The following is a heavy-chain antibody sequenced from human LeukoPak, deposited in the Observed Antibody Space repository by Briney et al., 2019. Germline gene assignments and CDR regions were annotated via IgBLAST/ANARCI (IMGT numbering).Heavy chain of an antibody. V-gene: IGHV4-34*01. J-gene: IGHJ3*02. CDR3: AREMEVGQYDAFDI. Sequence: SETLSLTCAGYAVSFNGNYWGWLPQPPGKGLKWIVEINHRGSTNYNVSLKSRVTISIDTSKKQLSLKLTSVTAADTAVYYCAREMEVGQYDAFDIWGQGEMVTVSS. D-gene: IGHD1-26*01. CDR2: INHRGST. CDR1: AVSFNGNY.